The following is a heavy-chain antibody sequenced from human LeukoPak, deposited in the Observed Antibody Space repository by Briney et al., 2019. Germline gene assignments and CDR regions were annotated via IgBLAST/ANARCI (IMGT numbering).Heavy chain of an antibody. CDR1: GDSIIGYY. V-gene: IGHV4-59*08. Sequence: SETLSPTCTVSGDSIIGYYWSWIRQPPGKGLEWIGYTSHSGSTDYNPSLRSRVTISVDTSKNQFSLELSSVPAADTAVFYCAGHLRGYSYLIVDEWGQGTLVTVSS. J-gene: IGHJ4*02. CDR2: TSHSGST. CDR3: AGHLRGYSYLIVDE. D-gene: IGHD5-18*01.